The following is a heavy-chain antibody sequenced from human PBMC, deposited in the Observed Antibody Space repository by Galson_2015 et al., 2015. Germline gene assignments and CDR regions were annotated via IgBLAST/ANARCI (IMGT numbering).Heavy chain of an antibody. D-gene: IGHD6-19*01. Sequence: ETLSLTCTVSGGSVSSASYYWSWIRQPPGKGLEWIGYIPHSGRSNSIPSLKSRVTISLDTPKNQFSLRLSSVTAADTAVYYCARAAVAVDAFDIWGQGTMVTVSS. CDR3: ARAAVAVDAFDI. V-gene: IGHV4-61*01. CDR1: GGSVSSASYY. CDR2: IPHSGRS. J-gene: IGHJ3*02.